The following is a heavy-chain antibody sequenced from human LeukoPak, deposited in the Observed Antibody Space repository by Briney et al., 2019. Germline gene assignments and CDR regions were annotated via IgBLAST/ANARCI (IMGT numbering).Heavy chain of an antibody. J-gene: IGHJ4*02. D-gene: IGHD3-9*01. CDR3: ARGSRSGILTGYYHFDY. Sequence: GASVKVSCKASGYTFTGYYMHWVRQAPGQGLEWMGWINPNSGGTNYAQKFQGWVAMTRDTSISTAYMELSRLRSDDTAVYYCARGSRSGILTGYYHFDYWGQGTLVTVSS. V-gene: IGHV1-2*04. CDR1: GYTFTGYY. CDR2: INPNSGGT.